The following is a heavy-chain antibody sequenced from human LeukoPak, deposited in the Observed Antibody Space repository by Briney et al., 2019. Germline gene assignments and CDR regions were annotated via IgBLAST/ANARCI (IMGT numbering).Heavy chain of an antibody. D-gene: IGHD3-22*01. CDR1: GFTFSTYS. V-gene: IGHV3-21*01. CDR2: ISSSSNYI. CDR3: ARVYYYDSNGYYPDAFDI. J-gene: IGHJ3*02. Sequence: SGGSLRLSCAASGFTFSTYSMNWVRQAPGKGLEWVSSISSSSNYIYYADSVKGRFTISRDNAKNSLYLQMNSLRAEDTAVYFCARVYYYDSNGYYPDAFDIWGQGTMVTVSP.